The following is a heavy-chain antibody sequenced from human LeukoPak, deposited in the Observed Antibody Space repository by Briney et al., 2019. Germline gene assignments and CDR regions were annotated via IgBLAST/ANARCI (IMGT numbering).Heavy chain of an antibody. CDR3: ARGNGWKLHDY. Sequence: SETLSLTCTVSDDSITTSYWRWIRHSAGEGRECIGRVTRNGGVLYNSNDSSLRSRVILSVDASKNQFYLTLSGVTAADTGVYYCARGNGWKLHDYWGQGIQVTVSS. CDR1: DDSITTSY. V-gene: IGHV4-4*07. J-gene: IGHJ4*02. CDR2: VTRNGGVLYN. D-gene: IGHD4-23*01.